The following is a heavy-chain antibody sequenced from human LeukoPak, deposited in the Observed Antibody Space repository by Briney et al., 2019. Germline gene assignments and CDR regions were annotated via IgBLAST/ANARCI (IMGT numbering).Heavy chain of an antibody. V-gene: IGHV6-1*01. Sequence: SQTLSLTCAISGDSVSSNSAAGNWIRQSPARGVEWLGRPYYRSKRCNRYAVSVKSRQLINPFTSNNQSALELNSVTPQYTAVYYCPRRPLVDTAMVITFDYRGDRNPVTASS. J-gene: IGHJ4*01. CDR3: PRRPLVDTAMVITFDY. CDR1: GDSVSSNSAA. CDR2: PYYRSKRCN. D-gene: IGHD5-18*01.